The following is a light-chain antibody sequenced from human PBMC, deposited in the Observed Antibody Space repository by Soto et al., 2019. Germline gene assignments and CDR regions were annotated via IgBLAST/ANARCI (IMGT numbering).Light chain of an antibody. CDR3: QQYGSSGT. CDR1: QSIRSNY. V-gene: IGKV3-20*01. J-gene: IGKJ1*01. CDR2: GAS. Sequence: EIVWTQSPGTLSLSPGERATLSCRASQSIRSNYLAWYEQKPGQAPRLLIYGASNRATGIPDRFSGSGSGTDFTLTISRLEPEDFAVYYCQQYGSSGTFGQGTKVDI.